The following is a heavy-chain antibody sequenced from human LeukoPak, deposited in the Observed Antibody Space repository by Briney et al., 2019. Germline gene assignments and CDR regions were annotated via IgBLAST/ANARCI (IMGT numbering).Heavy chain of an antibody. J-gene: IGHJ5*02. CDR1: GGSISSHY. D-gene: IGHD6-6*01. V-gene: IGHV4-59*11. CDR3: ARAAGSSSAGGRDHWFDP. CDR2: IYYSGST. Sequence: SETLSLTCTVSGGSISSHYWSWIRQPPGKGLEWIGYIYYSGSTNYNPSLKSRVTISVDTSKNQFSLKLSSVTAADTAVYYCARAAGSSSAGGRDHWFDPWGQGTLVTVSS.